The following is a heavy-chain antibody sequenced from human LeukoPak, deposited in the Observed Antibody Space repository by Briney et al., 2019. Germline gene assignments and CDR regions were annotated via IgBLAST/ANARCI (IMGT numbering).Heavy chain of an antibody. Sequence: PSETLSLTCTVSGGSISSSSYYWGWIRQPPGKGLEWIGSIYYSGSTYYNPSLKSRVTISVDTSKNQFFLKLSSVTAADTAVYYCARLKYGGYVDYWGQGTLVTVSS. CDR3: ARLKYGGYVDY. D-gene: IGHD4/OR15-4a*01. J-gene: IGHJ4*02. V-gene: IGHV4-39*01. CDR2: IYYSGST. CDR1: GGSISSSSYY.